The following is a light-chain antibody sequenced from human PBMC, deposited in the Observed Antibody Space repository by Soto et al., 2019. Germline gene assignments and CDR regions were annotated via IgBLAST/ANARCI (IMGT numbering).Light chain of an antibody. Sequence: QSALTQPASVSGSPGQSITISSSGSSGDVGNYDLVSWYQQIPGKAPQLMIFEVSRRPSRVSDRFSGSKSGNTASLTISGLQAEDEGDFYCCSYAGNGAWVFGGGTKLTVL. J-gene: IGLJ3*02. V-gene: IGLV2-23*02. CDR3: CSYAGNGAWV. CDR2: EVS. CDR1: SGDVGNYDL.